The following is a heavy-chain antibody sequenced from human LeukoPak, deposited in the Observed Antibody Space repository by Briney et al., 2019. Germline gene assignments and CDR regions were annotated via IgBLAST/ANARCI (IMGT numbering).Heavy chain of an antibody. D-gene: IGHD1-26*01. CDR3: AKGVGATSFDY. Sequence: PSETLSLTSTVSGGSISSYYWSWIRQPPGKGLEWIGYIYYSGSTNYNPSLKSRVTISVDTSKNQFSLKLSSVTAADTAVYYCAKGVGATSFDYWGQGTLVTVSS. CDR2: IYYSGST. CDR1: GGSISSYY. J-gene: IGHJ4*02. V-gene: IGHV4-59*01.